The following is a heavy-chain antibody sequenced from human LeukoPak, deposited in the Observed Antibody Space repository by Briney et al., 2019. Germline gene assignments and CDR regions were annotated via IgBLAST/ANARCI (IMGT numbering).Heavy chain of an antibody. CDR2: ISAYNGNT. CDR1: GYTFTSYG. V-gene: IGHV1-18*01. D-gene: IGHD6-19*01. Sequence: GASVKVSCKASGYTFTSYGISWVRQAPGQGLEWMGRISAYNGNTNYAQKFQGRVTMTTDTSTSTAYMELRSLRSDDTAVYYCARVKRSAVAGTPQDYWGQGTLVTVSS. CDR3: ARVKRSAVAGTPQDY. J-gene: IGHJ4*02.